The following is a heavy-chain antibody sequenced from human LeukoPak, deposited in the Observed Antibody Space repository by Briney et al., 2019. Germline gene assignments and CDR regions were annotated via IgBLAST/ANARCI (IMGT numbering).Heavy chain of an antibody. D-gene: IGHD6-13*01. CDR2: IYYSGST. J-gene: IGHJ4*02. V-gene: IGHV4-39*07. CDR3: ARDKAAAGSDY. CDR1: GGSISSGSYY. Sequence: SETLSLTCTVSGGSISSGSYYWGWIRQPPGKGLEWIGSIYYSGSTYYNPSLKSRVTISVDTSKNQFSLKLSSVTAADTAVYYCARDKAAAGSDYWGQGTLVTVSS.